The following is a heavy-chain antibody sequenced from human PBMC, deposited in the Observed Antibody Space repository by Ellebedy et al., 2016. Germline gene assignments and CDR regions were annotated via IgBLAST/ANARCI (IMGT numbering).Heavy chain of an antibody. CDR1: GYSFPIYW. V-gene: IGHV5-10-1*01. CDR2: IDPRDSHI. J-gene: IGHJ5*02. Sequence: GESLKISXQASGYSFPIYWITWVRQVSGKGLEWMGRIDPRDSHITYSPSFEGHVTISVDKSISTAYLEWSSLKASDTATYYCARRFDDDGSAWGSWGQGTLVTVSS. CDR3: ARRFDDDGSAWGS. D-gene: IGHD3-22*01.